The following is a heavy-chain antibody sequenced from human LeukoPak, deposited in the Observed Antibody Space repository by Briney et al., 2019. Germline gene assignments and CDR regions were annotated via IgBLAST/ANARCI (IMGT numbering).Heavy chain of an antibody. CDR1: GFSISNYG. CDR3: ARDYSRWHGDFDV. V-gene: IGHV3-48*02. D-gene: IGHD6-13*01. Sequence: GGPLRLSCAGSGFSISNYGMNWVRQAPGKGLEWLSYIRSDNSTKYYADSVEGRFTISRDNAQNSLYLQMNSLRDEDSGVYFCARDYSRWHGDFDVWGQGTMVTASS. CDR2: IRSDNSTK. J-gene: IGHJ3*01.